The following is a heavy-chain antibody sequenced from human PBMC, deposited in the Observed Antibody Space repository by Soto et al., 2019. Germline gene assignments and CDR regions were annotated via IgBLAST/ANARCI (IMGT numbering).Heavy chain of an antibody. D-gene: IGHD2-21*02. V-gene: IGHV1-18*01. CDR2: ISAYNGNT. J-gene: IGHJ6*02. Sequence: ASVKVSCKASGYTFTSYGISWVRQAPVQGLEWMGWISAYNGNTNYAQKLQGRVTMTTDTSTSTAYMELRSLRSDDTAVYYCASVVTTFAPYYYGMDVWGQGTTVTVSS. CDR1: GYTFTSYG. CDR3: ASVVTTFAPYYYGMDV.